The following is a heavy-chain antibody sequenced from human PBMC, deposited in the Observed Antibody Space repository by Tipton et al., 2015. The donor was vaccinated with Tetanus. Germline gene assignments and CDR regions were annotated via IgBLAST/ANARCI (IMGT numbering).Heavy chain of an antibody. Sequence: TLSLTCSVSGGSISSTDYYWSWIRQPPRKDLEWIGYMYHSGQAYYNSSLKSRVVILVDTSKNQFSLKLSSVTAADTAVYYCARYSIVATSNNWFDPWGQGTLVTVSS. CDR2: MYHSGQA. V-gene: IGHV4-30-4*01. CDR3: ARYSIVATSNNWFDP. J-gene: IGHJ5*02. CDR1: GGSISSTDYY. D-gene: IGHD5-12*01.